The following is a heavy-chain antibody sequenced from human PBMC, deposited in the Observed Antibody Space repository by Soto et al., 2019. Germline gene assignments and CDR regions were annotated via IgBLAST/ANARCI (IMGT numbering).Heavy chain of an antibody. V-gene: IGHV1-69*13. D-gene: IGHD5-12*01. CDR3: AREGSGYNF. CDR1: GYTFLKYY. J-gene: IGHJ4*02. CDR2: IVPVFGRP. Sequence: ASVKVSCKASGYTFLKYYVHWVRQAPGQGLEWMGGIVPVFGRPNYAQRFRGRLTITADESTSTGYVELISLRSDDTAVYYCAREGSGYNFWGQGTQVTVSS.